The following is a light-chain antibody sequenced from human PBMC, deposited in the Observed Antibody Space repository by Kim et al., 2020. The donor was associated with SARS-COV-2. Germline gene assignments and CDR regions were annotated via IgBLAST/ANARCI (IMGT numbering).Light chain of an antibody. CDR1: QSITAY. CDR3: QQSYSTPHT. Sequence: DIQMTQSPSSLSASVGDRVTITCRARQSITAYLNWYQQKPGKAPKLLIYAASSLQSGVPSRFSGSGSGTDFALTISSLQPEDFATYYCQQSYSTPHTFGQGTKLEI. J-gene: IGKJ2*01. CDR2: AAS. V-gene: IGKV1-39*01.